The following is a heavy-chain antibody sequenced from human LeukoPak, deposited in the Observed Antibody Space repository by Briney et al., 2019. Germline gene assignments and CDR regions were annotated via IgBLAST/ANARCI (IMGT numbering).Heavy chain of an antibody. V-gene: IGHV4-34*01. CDR3: ARGGGTMIWDDY. J-gene: IGHJ4*02. D-gene: IGHD3-22*01. Sequence: SETLSLTCAVYGVSFSGYYWSWIRQPPGKGLEWIGEINHSGSTNYNPSLKSRVTISVDTSKNQFSLKLSSVTAADTAVYYCARGGGTMIWDDYRGQGTLVTVSS. CDR2: INHSGST. CDR1: GVSFSGYY.